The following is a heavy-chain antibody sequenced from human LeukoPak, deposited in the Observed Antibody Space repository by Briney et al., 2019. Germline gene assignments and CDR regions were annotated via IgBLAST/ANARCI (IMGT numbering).Heavy chain of an antibody. CDR1: GGSISSYY. D-gene: IGHD1-1*01. CDR2: IYYTGST. J-gene: IGHJ6*02. CDR3: ARRNDPYDMDV. V-gene: IGHV4-59*08. Sequence: SETLSLTCTVTGGSISSYYWSWIRQPPGKGLEWIGYIYYTGSTNYNPSLKSRVTMSVDTSKNQFSLKLSSVTAADTAVYYCARRNDPYDMDVWGQGTTVTVSS.